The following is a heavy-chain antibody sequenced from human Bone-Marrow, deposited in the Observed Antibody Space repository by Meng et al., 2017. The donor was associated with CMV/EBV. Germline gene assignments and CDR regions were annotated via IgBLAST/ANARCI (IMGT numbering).Heavy chain of an antibody. D-gene: IGHD3-10*01. CDR1: GFTFSSYW. CDR2: IKQDGSEK. CDR3: AKEPLLFGYFDY. Sequence: GESLKISCAASGFTFSSYWMSWVRQAPGKGLEWVANIKQDGSEKYYVDSVKGRFTISRDNAKNSLYLQMNSLRAEDTAVYYCAKEPLLFGYFDYWGQGTLVTVSS. V-gene: IGHV3-7*01. J-gene: IGHJ4*02.